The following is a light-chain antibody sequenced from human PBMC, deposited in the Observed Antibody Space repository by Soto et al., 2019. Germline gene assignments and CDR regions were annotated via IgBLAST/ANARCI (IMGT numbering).Light chain of an antibody. CDR3: SSYTSRSPLYV. J-gene: IGLJ1*01. Sequence: QSALTQPASVSGSPGQSITVSCTGTSSDIGGYNYVSWYQQHPGKAPKLMVYEVTNRPSGVSDRFSGSKSGNTASLTISGLQVDDEGYYYCSSYTSRSPLYVFGPGTKLPVL. CDR1: SSDIGGYNY. V-gene: IGLV2-14*01. CDR2: EVT.